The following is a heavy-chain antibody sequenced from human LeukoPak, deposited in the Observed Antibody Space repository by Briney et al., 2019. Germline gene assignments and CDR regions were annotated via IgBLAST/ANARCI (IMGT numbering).Heavy chain of an antibody. V-gene: IGHV7-4-1*02. D-gene: IGHD6-13*01. J-gene: IGHJ4*02. CDR1: GYTFTSYA. Sequence: ASVKVSCKASGYTFTSYAMNWVRQAPGQGLEWMGWINTNTGNPTYAQGFTGRFVFSLDTSVSTAYLQISSLKAEDTAVYYCARDLGSGIAEPFDHWGQGTLVTVSS. CDR3: ARDLGSGIAEPFDH. CDR2: INTNTGNP.